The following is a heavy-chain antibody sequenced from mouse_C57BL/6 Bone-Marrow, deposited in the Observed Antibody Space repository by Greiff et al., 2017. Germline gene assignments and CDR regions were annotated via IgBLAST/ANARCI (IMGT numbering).Heavy chain of an antibody. CDR1: GYTFTSYW. Sequence: QVQLQQPGAELVRPGSSVTLSCKASGYTFTSYWMHWVKQRPIQGLEWIGNIDPSASETHYNQKFKDKATLTVDKSSSTAYMQRSSLTSEDSAVYYCARDYGSRRYFDVWGTGTTVTGSS. J-gene: IGHJ1*03. D-gene: IGHD1-1*01. CDR3: ARDYGSRRYFDV. CDR2: IDPSASET. V-gene: IGHV1-52*01.